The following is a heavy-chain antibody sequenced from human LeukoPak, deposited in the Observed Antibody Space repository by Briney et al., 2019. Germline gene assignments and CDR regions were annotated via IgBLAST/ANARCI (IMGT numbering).Heavy chain of an antibody. J-gene: IGHJ3*02. Sequence: GGSLRLSCVASGFTFSNHPMSWVRQAPGKGLEWVAVISYDGNNKYYADSVKGRFTISRDNSKNTLYLQMNSLRAEDTAVYYCAKDRGGAYYESSVDIWGQGTMVTVSS. CDR3: AKDRGGAYYESSVDI. CDR2: ISYDGNNK. D-gene: IGHD3-22*01. V-gene: IGHV3-30*18. CDR1: GFTFSNHP.